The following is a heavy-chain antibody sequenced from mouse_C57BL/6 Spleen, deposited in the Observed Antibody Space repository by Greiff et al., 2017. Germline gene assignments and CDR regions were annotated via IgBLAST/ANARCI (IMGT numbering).Heavy chain of an antibody. D-gene: IGHD3-2*02. CDR3: ARRQLRPYYYAMDY. CDR2: IDPSDSYT. V-gene: IGHV1-59*01. CDR1: GYTFTSYW. J-gene: IGHJ4*01. Sequence: VQLQQSGAELVRPGTSVKLSCKASGYTFTSYWMHWVKQRPGQGLEWIGVIDPSDSYTNYNQKFKGKATLTVDTSSSTAYMQLSSLTSEDSAVYYCARRQLRPYYYAMDYWGQGTSVTVSS.